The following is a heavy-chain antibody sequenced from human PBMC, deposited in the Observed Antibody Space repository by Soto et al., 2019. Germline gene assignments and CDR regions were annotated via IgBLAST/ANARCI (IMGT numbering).Heavy chain of an antibody. CDR1: GFSLSSTRMA. J-gene: IGHJ4*02. V-gene: IGHV2-5*02. Sequence: QITLKESGPTLVKPTQTLTLTCTFSGFSLSSTRMAVGWIRQPPGKALEWLALIYWDDDKRYSPFLKSRLTITTDTSKNQVVHTMSNMDPVDTARYYCAHIVVAGLGYYFDYWGQGTLVTVSS. CDR3: AHIVVAGLGYYFDY. D-gene: IGHD6-19*01. CDR2: IYWDDDK.